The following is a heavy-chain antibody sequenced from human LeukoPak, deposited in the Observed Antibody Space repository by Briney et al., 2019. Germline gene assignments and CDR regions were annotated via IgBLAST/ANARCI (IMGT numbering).Heavy chain of an antibody. CDR3: ARDLVATTGGFDY. CDR2: IHYSGST. Sequence: SQTLSLTCTVSGGSISSDDYYWSWIRQPPEKGLEWIGYIHYSGSTYYNPSLKSRVTISVDTSKNQFSLKVNSVTAADTAVYYCARDLVATTGGFDYWGQGTLVTVSS. D-gene: IGHD5-12*01. V-gene: IGHV4-30-4*01. CDR1: GGSISSDDYY. J-gene: IGHJ4*02.